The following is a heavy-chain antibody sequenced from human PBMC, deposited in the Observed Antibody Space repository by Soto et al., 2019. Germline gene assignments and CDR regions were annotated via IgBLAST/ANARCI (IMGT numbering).Heavy chain of an antibody. Sequence: SETLSLTCAVYGGSFSGYYWTWIRQPPGTGLEWIGEINHSGCTNYNPSLKSRVAISVDTSKNQFSLKLSSVTAADTAIYYCARSNSGYYKWFDPWGQGTLVTVSS. V-gene: IGHV4-34*01. D-gene: IGHD3-22*01. CDR2: INHSGCT. CDR1: GGSFSGYY. J-gene: IGHJ5*02. CDR3: ARSNSGYYKWFDP.